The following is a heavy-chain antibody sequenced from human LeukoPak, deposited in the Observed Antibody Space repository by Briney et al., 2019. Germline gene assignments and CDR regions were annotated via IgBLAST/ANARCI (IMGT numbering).Heavy chain of an antibody. CDR2: ISAYNGNT. CDR1: GYTFTSYG. J-gene: IGHJ3*02. V-gene: IGHV1-18*01. CDR3: ASDRVVVVAATQLFAFDI. D-gene: IGHD2-15*01. Sequence: GASVKVSCKASGYTFTSYGISWVRQAPGQGLEWMGWISAYNGNTNYAQKLQGRVTMTTDTSTSTAYMELRSLRSDDTAVYYCASDRVVVVAATQLFAFDIWGQGTMVTVSS.